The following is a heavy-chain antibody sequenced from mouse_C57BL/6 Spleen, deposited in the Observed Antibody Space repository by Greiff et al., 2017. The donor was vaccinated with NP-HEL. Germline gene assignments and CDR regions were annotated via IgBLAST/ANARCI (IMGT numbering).Heavy chain of an antibody. D-gene: IGHD2-5*01. Sequence: EVQLQQSGPELVKPGASVKISCKASGYTFTDYYMNWVKQSHGKSLEWIGDINPNNGGTSYNQKFKGKATLTVDKSSSTAYMELRSLTSEDSAVYYCAREAYKSNYAWFAYWGQGTLVTVSA. V-gene: IGHV1-26*01. CDR1: GYTFTDYY. J-gene: IGHJ3*01. CDR2: INPNNGGT. CDR3: AREAYKSNYAWFAY.